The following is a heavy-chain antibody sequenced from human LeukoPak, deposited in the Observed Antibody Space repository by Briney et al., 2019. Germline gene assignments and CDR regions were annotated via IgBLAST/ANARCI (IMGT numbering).Heavy chain of an antibody. CDR2: IKPNSGDT. CDR3: ARGDEWELAIDF. V-gene: IGHV1-2*02. CDR1: GYPFSGHY. J-gene: IGHJ4*02. Sequence: ASVKVSCKPSGYPFSGHYINWVRHAPGQGLDWMGWIKPNSGDTNYAQKFHGRLSMPRETTISTVYMELTRLTSDDTAVYYCARGDEWELAIDFWGQGTLITVSS. D-gene: IGHD1-26*01.